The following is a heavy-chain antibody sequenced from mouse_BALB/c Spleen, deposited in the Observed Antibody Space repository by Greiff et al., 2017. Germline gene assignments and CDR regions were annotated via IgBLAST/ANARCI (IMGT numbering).Heavy chain of an antibody. Sequence: EVKVVESGGGLVQPGGSRKLSCAASGFTFSSFGMHWVRQAPEKGLEWVAYISSGSSTIYYADTVKGRFTISRDNPKNTLFLQMTSLRSEDTAMYYCARPRELGPHYYAMDYWGQGTSVTVSS. CDR1: GFTFSSFG. D-gene: IGHD3-1*01. J-gene: IGHJ4*01. CDR3: ARPRELGPHYYAMDY. V-gene: IGHV5-17*02. CDR2: ISSGSSTI.